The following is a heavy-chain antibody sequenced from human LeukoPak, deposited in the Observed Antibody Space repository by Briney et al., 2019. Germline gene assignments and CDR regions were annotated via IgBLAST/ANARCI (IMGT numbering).Heavy chain of an antibody. D-gene: IGHD3-10*01. J-gene: IGHJ4*02. CDR2: IWSDGSIE. V-gene: IGHV3-33*01. CDR3: ARDRGGTGSNFDY. Sequence: GRSLRLSCTASGFTFSNYGMHWVRQAPGEGLEWVAVIWSDGSIEYYADSVKGRFTISRDNSKNTLYLQMNSLRAEDTAMYYCARDRGGTGSNFDYWGQGTLVTVSS. CDR1: GFTFSNYG.